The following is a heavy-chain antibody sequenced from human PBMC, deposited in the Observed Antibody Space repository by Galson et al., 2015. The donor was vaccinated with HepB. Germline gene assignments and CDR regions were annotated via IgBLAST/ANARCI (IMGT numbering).Heavy chain of an antibody. D-gene: IGHD6-13*01. CDR1: GYTFTSYA. CDR3: ARDGSSSWYNWYFDL. CDR2: INTNTGNP. Sequence: SVKVSCKASGYTFTSYAMNWVRQAPGQGLEWMGWINTNTGNPTYAQGFTGRFVFSLDTSVSTAYLQISSLKAEDTAVYYCARDGSSSWYNWYFDLWGRGTLVTVSS. V-gene: IGHV7-4-1*02. J-gene: IGHJ2*01.